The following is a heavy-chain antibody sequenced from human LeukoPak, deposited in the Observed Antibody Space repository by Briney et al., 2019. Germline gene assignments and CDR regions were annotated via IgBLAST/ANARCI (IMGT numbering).Heavy chain of an antibody. V-gene: IGHV3-66*02. D-gene: IGHD1-14*01. CDR3: ARDLAGFQEPRYYYYMDV. CDR1: GFTVSRNV. Sequence: GGSLRLSCAASGFTVSRNVMSWVRQAPGKGLEWVSLIYSDDRAFYADSVKGRFTTSRNNSKNTLFLQMSSLKPEDTAIYYCARDLAGFQEPRYYYYMDVWGKGTTVTVSS. J-gene: IGHJ6*03. CDR2: IYSDDRA.